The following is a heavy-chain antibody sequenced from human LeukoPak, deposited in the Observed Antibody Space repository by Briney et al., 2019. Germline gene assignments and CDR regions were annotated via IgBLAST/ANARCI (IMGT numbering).Heavy chain of an antibody. CDR1: GFTFSSYA. V-gene: IGHV3-23*01. CDR2: ISGSGGST. CDR3: ARALDYGGNARYYYYYYMDV. Sequence: GGSLRHSCAASGFTFSSYAMSWVRQAPGKGLEWVSAISGSGGSTYYADSVKGRFTISRDNSKNTLYLQMNSLRAEDTAAYYCARALDYGGNARYYYYYYMDVWGKGTTVTVSS. D-gene: IGHD4-23*01. J-gene: IGHJ6*03.